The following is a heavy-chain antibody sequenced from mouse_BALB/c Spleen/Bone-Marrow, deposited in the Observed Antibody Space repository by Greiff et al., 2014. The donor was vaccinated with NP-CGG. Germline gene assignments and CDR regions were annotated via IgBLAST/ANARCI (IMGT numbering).Heavy chain of an antibody. J-gene: IGHJ2*01. V-gene: IGHV14-1*02. Sequence: EVKLVESGAELVRPGALVKLSCKASGFNIKDYYMHWVKQRPEQGLEWIGWIDPENGNTIYDPKFQGKASITADTSSNTAYLQLSSLTSEDTAVYYCASYYGSSYDYFDYWGQGTTLIVSS. CDR2: IDPENGNT. CDR3: ASYYGSSYDYFDY. CDR1: GFNIKDYY. D-gene: IGHD1-1*01.